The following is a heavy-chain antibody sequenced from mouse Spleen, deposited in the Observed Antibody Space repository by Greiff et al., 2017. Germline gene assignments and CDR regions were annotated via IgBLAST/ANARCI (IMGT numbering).Heavy chain of an antibody. V-gene: IGHV1-9*01. CDR3: ARRVSSSGYGFAY. CDR1: GYTFSSYW. CDR2: ILPGSGST. D-gene: IGHD3-1*01. Sequence: QVQLQQSGAELMKPGASVKISCKATGYTFSSYWIEWVKQRPGHGLEWIGEILPGSGSTNYNEKFKGKATFTADTSSNTAYMQLSSLTSEDSAVYYCARRVSSSGYGFAYWGQGTLVTVSA. J-gene: IGHJ3*01.